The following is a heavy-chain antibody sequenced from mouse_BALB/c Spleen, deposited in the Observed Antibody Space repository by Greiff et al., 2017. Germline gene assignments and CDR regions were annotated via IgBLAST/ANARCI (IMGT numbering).Heavy chain of an antibody. V-gene: IGHV1-5*01. Sequence: VQPQQSGTVLARPGASVKMSCKASGYTFTSYWMHWVKQRPGQGLEWIGAIYPGNSDTSYNQKFKGKAKLTAVTSTSTAYMELSSLTNEDSAVYYCTREGYYGSSSFAYWGQGTLVTVSA. CDR3: TREGYYGSSSFAY. CDR2: IYPGNSDT. CDR1: GYTFTSYW. D-gene: IGHD1-1*01. J-gene: IGHJ3*01.